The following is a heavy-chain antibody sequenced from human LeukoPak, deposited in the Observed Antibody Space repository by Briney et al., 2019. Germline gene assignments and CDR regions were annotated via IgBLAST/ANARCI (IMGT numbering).Heavy chain of an antibody. CDR3: AKDREQSSSSWFFLARNHGGYYFDY. V-gene: IGHV3-23*01. J-gene: IGHJ4*02. CDR2: ISGSGGST. CDR1: GFTFSSYA. D-gene: IGHD6-13*01. Sequence: GGSLRLSCAASGFTFSSYAMSWVRQAPGKGLEWVSAISGSGGSTYYADSVRGRFTISRDNSKNTLYLQMNSLRAEDTAVYYCAKDREQSSSSWFFLARNHGGYYFDYWGQGTLVTVSS.